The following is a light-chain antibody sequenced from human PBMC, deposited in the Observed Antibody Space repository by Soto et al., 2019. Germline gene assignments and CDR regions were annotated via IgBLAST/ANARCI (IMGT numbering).Light chain of an antibody. CDR1: QGISSY. CDR3: QQYYGYPRT. CDR2: AAS. J-gene: IGKJ1*01. V-gene: IGKV1-8*01. Sequence: AIRMTQSPSSFSASTGDRATITCRASQGISSYLAWYQQKPGKAPKLLIYAASTLQSGVPSRFSGSGSGTDFTLTISCLQSEDFATYYCQQYYGYPRTFGQGTKVEIK.